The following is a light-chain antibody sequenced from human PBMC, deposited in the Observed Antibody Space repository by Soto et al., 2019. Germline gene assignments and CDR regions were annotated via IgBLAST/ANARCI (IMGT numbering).Light chain of an antibody. CDR3: QQRRNWPLT. CDR1: QSVSTY. V-gene: IGKV3-11*01. CDR2: DAS. Sequence: EIVLTQSPATLSLSPGERATLSCRASQSVSTYLAWYQQKPGQAPRLLIYDASNRATGIPARFSGSGSGTDFTLTISSLETEDLAVYYCQQRRNWPLTFGPGTKVDIK. J-gene: IGKJ3*01.